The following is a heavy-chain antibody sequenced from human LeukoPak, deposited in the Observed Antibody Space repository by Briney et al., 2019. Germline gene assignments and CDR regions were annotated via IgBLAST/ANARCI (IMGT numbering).Heavy chain of an antibody. CDR2: INAGNGNT. Sequence: ASVKVSCKASGYTFTSYAMHWMRQAPGQRLEWMGWINAGNGNTKYSQKFQGRVTITRDTSASTAYMELSSLRSEDTAMYYCARVPYSGTIFDPWGQGTLVTFSP. CDR1: GYTFTSYA. D-gene: IGHD1-26*01. CDR3: ARVPYSGTIFDP. V-gene: IGHV1-3*01. J-gene: IGHJ5*02.